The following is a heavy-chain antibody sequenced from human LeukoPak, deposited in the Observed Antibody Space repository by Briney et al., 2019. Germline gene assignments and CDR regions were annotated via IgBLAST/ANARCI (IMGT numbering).Heavy chain of an antibody. J-gene: IGHJ4*02. V-gene: IGHV4-59*02. CDR3: ARFAAYYFDY. CDR2: IYYSGTT. CDR1: GGSVSGYY. D-gene: IGHD3-10*01. Sequence: SETLSLTCTVSGGSVSGYYWSWIRQPPGKGLEWIGYIYYSGTTNYNPSLKSRVTMSVDTSKNQFSLKVSSVTAADTAVYYCARFAAYYFDYWGQGTLVTVSS.